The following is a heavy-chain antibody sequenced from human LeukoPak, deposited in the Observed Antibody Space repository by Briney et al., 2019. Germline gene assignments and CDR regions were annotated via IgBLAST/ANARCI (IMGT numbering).Heavy chain of an antibody. Sequence: ASVKVSCKASGYTFTSYDINWVRQATGQGLEWMGWMNPNSGNTGYAQKFQGRVTITRNTSISTAYMELNSLRAEDTAVYYCTTQTVLRYFDWLYYYYYMDVWGKGTTVTVSS. CDR2: MNPNSGNT. D-gene: IGHD3-9*01. CDR1: GYTFTSYD. V-gene: IGHV1-8*03. J-gene: IGHJ6*03. CDR3: TTQTVLRYFDWLYYYYYMDV.